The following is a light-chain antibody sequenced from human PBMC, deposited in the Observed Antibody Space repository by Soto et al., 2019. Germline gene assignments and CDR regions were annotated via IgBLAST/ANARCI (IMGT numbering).Light chain of an antibody. V-gene: IGKV3-15*01. CDR1: QSVSSN. Sequence: EIVMTQSPATLSVSPGERATLSCRASQSVSSNLAWYQQKPGQAPRLLIYGASTRATAIPARFSGSGSGTEFTLTISSLQSEDFAVYFCQQYNNWLPLTFGGGTRWRSN. J-gene: IGKJ4*01. CDR2: GAS. CDR3: QQYNNWLPLT.